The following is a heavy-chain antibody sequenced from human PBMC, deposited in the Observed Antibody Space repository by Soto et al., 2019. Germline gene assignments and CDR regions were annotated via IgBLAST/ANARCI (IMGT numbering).Heavy chain of an antibody. Sequence: QVLLVQSGPEVRKPGASVKVSCKASGYTFTSHGVSWLRQAPGQGLEWLGWISTYSGIRNYARKFQDRVTMGSDTSTSTVYMELRSHTSNDTAMYYCARDPSTSRFDYWGQGTLVTVSS. V-gene: IGHV1-18*01. D-gene: IGHD2-2*01. CDR3: ARDPSTSRFDY. J-gene: IGHJ4*02. CDR1: GYTFTSHG. CDR2: ISTYSGIR.